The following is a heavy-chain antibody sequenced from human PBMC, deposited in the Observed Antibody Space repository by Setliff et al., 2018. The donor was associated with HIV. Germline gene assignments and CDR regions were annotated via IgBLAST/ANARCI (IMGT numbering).Heavy chain of an antibody. Sequence: ASVKVSCKASGYTFTSYYMHWVRQAPGQGLEWMGIINPSSGSTTYAQKFQGRVTMTRDTSTSTAYMELRSLRSDDTAVYYCARGPYYDSSGYYSWPFDYWGQGTLVTVSS. J-gene: IGHJ4*02. D-gene: IGHD3-22*01. CDR3: ARGPYYDSSGYYSWPFDY. CDR2: INPSSGST. V-gene: IGHV1-46*01. CDR1: GYTFTSYY.